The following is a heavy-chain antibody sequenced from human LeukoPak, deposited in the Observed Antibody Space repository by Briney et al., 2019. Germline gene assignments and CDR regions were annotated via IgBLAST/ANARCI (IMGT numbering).Heavy chain of an antibody. CDR1: GYTFTGYN. V-gene: IGHV1-2*02. Sequence: ASVTVSCKASGYTFTGYNMHWVRQAPGQGLEWMGWINPNSGGTNYAQKFQGRVTMTRDTSISTAYMELSRLRSDDTAVYYCARGPSSSWPERYYMDVWGKGTTVTVSS. CDR3: ARGPSSSWPERYYMDV. J-gene: IGHJ6*03. CDR2: INPNSGGT. D-gene: IGHD6-13*01.